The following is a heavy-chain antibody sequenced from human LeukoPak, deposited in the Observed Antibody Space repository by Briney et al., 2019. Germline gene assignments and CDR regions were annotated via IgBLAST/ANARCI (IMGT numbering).Heavy chain of an antibody. D-gene: IGHD1-14*01. CDR2: IYYSGNT. Sequence: SETLSLTCTVSGSSISNYYWGWIRQAPGKGLEWIGSIYYSGNTYYNSSLKSRVTISLDTSKNQFSLKLSSVTAADTAVYYCARANSAGFLDYWGQGTLVTVSS. J-gene: IGHJ4*02. CDR3: ARANSAGFLDY. CDR1: GSSISNYY. V-gene: IGHV4-39*07.